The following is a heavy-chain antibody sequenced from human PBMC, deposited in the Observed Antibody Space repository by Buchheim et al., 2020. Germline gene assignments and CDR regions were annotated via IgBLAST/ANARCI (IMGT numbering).Heavy chain of an antibody. V-gene: IGHV4-61*01. CDR3: ARGSPSTHVDTAMASLDY. CDR2: ISYTEST. Sequence: HVQLRESGPGLVKPSETLSLTCTVSSGSVGSRTYHWSWIRQPPGKGLEWIGHISYTESTNYSPSLKSRATISVDMSKNQFSLKLTSMTAADTAVYYCARGSPSTHVDTAMASLDYWGQGTL. D-gene: IGHD5-18*01. J-gene: IGHJ4*02. CDR1: SGSVGSRTYH.